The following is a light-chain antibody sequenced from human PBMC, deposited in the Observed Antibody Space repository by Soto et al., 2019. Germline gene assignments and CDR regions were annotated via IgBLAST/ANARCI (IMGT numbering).Light chain of an antibody. CDR1: QTTSPKY. CDR2: GAS. Sequence: GVTQSPGTLSLSPGESATLSCRVSQTTSPKYVAWYQQRRGLAPRLLVYGASKRAAGIPDRFRGSGSGSEFSLPISGLEPEDFAMYVGQPFGRSPPVIFAHGTRLEIK. J-gene: IGKJ5*01. CDR3: QPFGRSPPVI. V-gene: IGKV3-20*01.